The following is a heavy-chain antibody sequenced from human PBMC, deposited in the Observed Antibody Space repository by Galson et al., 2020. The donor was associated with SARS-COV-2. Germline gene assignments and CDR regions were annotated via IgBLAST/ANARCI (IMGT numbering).Heavy chain of an antibody. CDR2: MSYDGSKE. CDR1: GFSISNYG. CDR3: AKDQGDYRDDGMDV. J-gene: IGHJ6*02. D-gene: IGHD4-17*01. Sequence: GETLRLSCAASGFSISNYGMHWVRQTPGKGLEWVAVMSYDGSKEYYPDPVKGRFSTSRDNSKNALSLQTNSLGPEDTAIDFCAKDQGDYRDDGMDVWGQGTAVTVSS. V-gene: IGHV3-30*18.